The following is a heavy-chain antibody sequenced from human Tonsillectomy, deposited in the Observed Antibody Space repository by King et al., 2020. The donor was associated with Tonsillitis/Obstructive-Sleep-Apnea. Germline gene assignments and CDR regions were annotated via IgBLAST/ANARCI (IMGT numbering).Heavy chain of an antibody. D-gene: IGHD1-26*01. CDR3: AKDTSGVTFVFVVTSYPSSFPY. V-gene: IGHV3-9*01. CDR2: ISWNSGSI. J-gene: IGHJ1*01. CDR1: GFTFDDYA. Sequence: EVQLVESGGGLVQPGRSLRLSCAASGFTFDDYAMHWVRQAPGKGLEWVSGISWNSGSIGYVDSVKGRFTISKDNAKNSMYLQMNSLRAEVTSLYYCAKDTSGVTFVFVVTSYPSSFPYRGQGTLGTVPS.